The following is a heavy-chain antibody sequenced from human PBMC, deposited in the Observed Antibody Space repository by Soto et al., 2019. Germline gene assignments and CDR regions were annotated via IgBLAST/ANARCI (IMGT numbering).Heavy chain of an antibody. Sequence: PSETLSLTCTVSGGSISSYYWSWIRQPPGKGLEWIGYIYYSGSTNYNPSLKSRVTISVDTSKNQFSLKLSSVTAADTAVYYCRGRWGGTLDNGGRGTLDTASS. V-gene: IGHV4-59*01. CDR1: GGSISSYY. D-gene: IGHD3-10*01. J-gene: IGHJ4*02. CDR3: RGRWGGTLDN. CDR2: IYYSGST.